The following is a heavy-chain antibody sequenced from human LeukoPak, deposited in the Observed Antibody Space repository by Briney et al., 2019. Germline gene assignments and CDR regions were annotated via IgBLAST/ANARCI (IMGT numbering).Heavy chain of an antibody. CDR3: GSGHVLLWFGEYYYYYMDV. CDR1: GGTFSSYA. V-gene: IGHV1-69*01. Sequence: GASVKVSCKASGGTFSSYAISWVRQAPGQGLEWMGGIIPIFGTANYAQKFQGRVTITADESTSTAYMELSSLRSEDTAVYYCGSGHVLLWFGEYYYYYMDVWGKGTTVTVSS. J-gene: IGHJ6*03. D-gene: IGHD3-10*01. CDR2: IIPIFGTA.